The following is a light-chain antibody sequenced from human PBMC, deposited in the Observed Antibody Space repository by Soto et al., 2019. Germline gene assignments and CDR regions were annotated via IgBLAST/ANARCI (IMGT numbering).Light chain of an antibody. CDR2: EVN. CDR1: SSDVGGYNY. Sequence: QSALTQPPSASGSPGQSVTISCTGTSSDVGGYNYVSWYQQHPGKVPKLMIYEVNKRPSGVPDRFSGSKSGSTASLTVSGLQAEDEADYYCTSYAGGNNVFGTGTKVTVL. V-gene: IGLV2-8*01. J-gene: IGLJ1*01. CDR3: TSYAGGNNV.